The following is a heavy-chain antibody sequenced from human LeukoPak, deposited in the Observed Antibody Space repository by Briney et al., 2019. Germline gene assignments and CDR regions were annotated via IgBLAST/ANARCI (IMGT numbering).Heavy chain of an antibody. J-gene: IGHJ4*02. CDR1: GGTFSSYA. V-gene: IGHV1-8*02. Sequence: ASVKVSCKAPGGTFSSYAISWVRQAPGQGLEWMGWMNPNSGNTGYAQKFQGRVTMTRNTSISTAYMELSSLRSEDTAVYYCARVLLGYYDSSGYPDYWGQGTLVTVSS. CDR3: ARVLLGYYDSSGYPDY. CDR2: MNPNSGNT. D-gene: IGHD3-22*01.